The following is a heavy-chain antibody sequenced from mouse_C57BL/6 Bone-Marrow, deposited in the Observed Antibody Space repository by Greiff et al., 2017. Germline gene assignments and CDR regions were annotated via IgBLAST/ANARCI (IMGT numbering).Heavy chain of an antibody. Sequence: EVQLQQSGPELVKPGASVKISCKASGYSFTDYNMNWVKQSNGKSLEWIGVINPNYGTTCYNQKFKGKATLTVDQSSSTADMQLNTLTSEDSAVYYCARGYDYGDDIDYWGQGTAVTVSS. CDR3: ARGYDYGDDIDY. J-gene: IGHJ4*01. CDR2: INPNYGTT. V-gene: IGHV1-39*01. D-gene: IGHD2-4*01. CDR1: GYSFTDYN.